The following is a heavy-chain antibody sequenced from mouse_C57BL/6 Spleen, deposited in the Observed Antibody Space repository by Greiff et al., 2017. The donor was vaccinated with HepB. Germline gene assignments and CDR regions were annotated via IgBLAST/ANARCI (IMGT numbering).Heavy chain of an antibody. CDR1: GYTFTSYT. CDR2: INPSSGYT. J-gene: IGHJ1*03. V-gene: IGHV1-4*01. CDR3: ARYFDV. Sequence: QVQLKESGAELARPGASVKMSCKASGYTFTSYTMHWVKQRPGQGLEWIGYINPSSGYTKYNQKFKDKATLTADKSSSTAYMQLSSLTSEDAAVYDCARYFDVWGTGTTVTVSS.